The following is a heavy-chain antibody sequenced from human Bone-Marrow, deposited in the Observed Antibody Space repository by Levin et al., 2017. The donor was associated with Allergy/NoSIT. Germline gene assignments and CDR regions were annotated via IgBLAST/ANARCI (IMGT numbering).Heavy chain of an antibody. CDR2: VSGSSSHT. V-gene: IGHV3-23*01. D-gene: IGHD4-17*01. CDR3: AKSGDYRDDVGRWCDP. J-gene: IGHJ5*02. CDR1: GFSFSTYA. Sequence: PGGSLRLSCAASGFSFSTYAMNWVRQAPGKGLEWVSGVSGSSSHTYYADSVKGRFTISRDNSRKTLYLQMNSLRVEDTAVYYCAKSGDYRDDVGRWCDPWGQGTQVIVSS.